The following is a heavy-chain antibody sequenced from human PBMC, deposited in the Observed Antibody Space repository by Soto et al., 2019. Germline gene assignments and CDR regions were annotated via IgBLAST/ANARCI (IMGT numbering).Heavy chain of an antibody. CDR3: AKDLSSSVDGFDI. CDR2: TWYDGIDK. V-gene: IGHV3-33*06. CDR1: GFSFSTYG. Sequence: GGSLRLSCAASGFSFSTYGMHWVRQAPGKGLEWVAGTWYDGIDKYYADSVRGRFTISRDNSEKTLYLQMSSLRADDTAIYYCAKDLSSSVDGFDIWGQGTKVTVSS. J-gene: IGHJ3*02. D-gene: IGHD6-13*01.